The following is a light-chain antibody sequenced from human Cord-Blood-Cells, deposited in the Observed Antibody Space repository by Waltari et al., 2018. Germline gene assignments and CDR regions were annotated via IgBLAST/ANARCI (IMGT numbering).Light chain of an antibody. CDR2: GAS. CDR1: QSVSSN. V-gene: IGKV3-15*01. Sequence: EIVMTQSPATLSVSPGERATLSCRASQSVSSNLAWYQQKPGQAPRLLIYGASTRATGIPARFRGSGSGTEFTVTISSLQSEDFAVYYCQQYNNWPLTFGGGTKVEIK. J-gene: IGKJ4*01. CDR3: QQYNNWPLT.